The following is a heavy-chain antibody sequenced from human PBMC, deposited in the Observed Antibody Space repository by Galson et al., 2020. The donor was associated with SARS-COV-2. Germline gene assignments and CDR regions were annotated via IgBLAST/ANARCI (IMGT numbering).Heavy chain of an antibody. CDR2: ISVRGTYT. D-gene: IGHD6-13*01. V-gene: IGHV3-23*01. Sequence: GGSLRLSCAASGFAFSTYVMSWVRQAPGKGLEWVSGISVRGTYTYYSDSVKGRFTISRDNSKNTVFLQMSSLRAADTALYYCAKGEAVAAVGDRPTSYYFDSWGQGTLVAVSS. CDR1: GFAFSTYV. J-gene: IGHJ4*02. CDR3: AKGEAVAAVGDRPTSYYFDS.